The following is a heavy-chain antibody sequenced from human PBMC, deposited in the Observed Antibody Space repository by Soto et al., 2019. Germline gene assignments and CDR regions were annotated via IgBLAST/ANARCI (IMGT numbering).Heavy chain of an antibody. Sequence: SETLSLTCTVSGGSTSSGGYYWSWIRQYPGKGLEWIGFVYYSGSTYYNPSLKSRVIISVDTSKKQFSLKLSSVTAAGTAVYYCARDAALKWFDPWGQGTLVTVSS. V-gene: IGHV4-31*03. CDR2: VYYSGST. D-gene: IGHD2-15*01. J-gene: IGHJ5*02. CDR1: GGSTSSGGYY. CDR3: ARDAALKWFDP.